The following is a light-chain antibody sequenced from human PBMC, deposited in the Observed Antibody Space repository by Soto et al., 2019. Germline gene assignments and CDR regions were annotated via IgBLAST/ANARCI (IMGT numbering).Light chain of an antibody. V-gene: IGKV1-8*01. Sequence: AIRMTQSPSSLSASTGDRVTITCRASQGISSYLAWYQQKPGKAPKLLIYAASTLQSGVPSRFSGSGSGTDFTLTISCLQSEDFVTYYCQQYYSYLYTFGQGTKLEIK. CDR2: AAS. CDR1: QGISSY. CDR3: QQYYSYLYT. J-gene: IGKJ2*01.